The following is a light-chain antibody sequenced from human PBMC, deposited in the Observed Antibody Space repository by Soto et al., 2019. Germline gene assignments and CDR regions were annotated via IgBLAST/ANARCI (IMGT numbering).Light chain of an antibody. CDR2: IAS. V-gene: IGKV1-9*01. CDR3: QQVNSYPIT. J-gene: IGKJ5*01. CDR1: QGIRNY. Sequence: DIQLTQSPSFLSASVGDRVTITCRASQGIRNYLAWYQQKPGRAPKLLIYIASTLQSVVPSRFSGSYSGTEFTLTITSLQPEDFATYYCQQVNSYPITFGQGTRLEIK.